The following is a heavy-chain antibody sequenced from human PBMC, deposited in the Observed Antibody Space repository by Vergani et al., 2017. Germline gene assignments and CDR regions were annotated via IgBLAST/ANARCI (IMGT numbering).Heavy chain of an antibody. J-gene: IGHJ5*02. CDR3: AIAAAGRGPAYNWFDP. D-gene: IGHD6-13*01. CDR2: IIPIFGTA. CDR1: GGTFSSYA. V-gene: IGHV1-69*01. Sequence: QVQLVQSGAEVKKPGSSVKVSCKASGGTFSSYAISWVRQAPGQGLEWMGGIIPIFGTANYAQKFQGRVTITADESTRTAYMELISLRSEDTAVYYCAIAAAGRGPAYNWFDPWGQGTLVTVSS.